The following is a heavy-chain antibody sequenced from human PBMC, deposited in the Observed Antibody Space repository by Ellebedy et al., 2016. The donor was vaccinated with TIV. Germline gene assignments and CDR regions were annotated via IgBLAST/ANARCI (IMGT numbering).Heavy chain of an antibody. V-gene: IGHV1-46*01. Sequence: ASVKVSCKASGYTFTSYYMHWVRQAPGQGLEWMGIINPSGGSTSYAQKFQGRVTMTRDTSTSTVYVELSSLRSEDTAVYYCATGYGDYGMDVWGQGTTVTVSS. D-gene: IGHD4-17*01. CDR2: INPSGGST. CDR3: ATGYGDYGMDV. CDR1: GYTFTSYY. J-gene: IGHJ6*02.